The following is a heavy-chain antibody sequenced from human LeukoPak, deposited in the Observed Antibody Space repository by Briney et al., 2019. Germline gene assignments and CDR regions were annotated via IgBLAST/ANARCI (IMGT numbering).Heavy chain of an antibody. CDR2: ISTYDDNI. J-gene: IGHJ4*02. V-gene: IGHV1-18*01. CDR1: GYTFTTYG. Sequence: ASVKVSCKAAGYTFTTYGLSWVRQAPGQGLEWLGWISTYDDNIKYAQSLQGRLTLTIDTSTSTAYMELRSLTSDDTAVYYCARETYSNILTGTDYWGPGTLVTVSS. D-gene: IGHD3-9*01. CDR3: ARETYSNILTGTDY.